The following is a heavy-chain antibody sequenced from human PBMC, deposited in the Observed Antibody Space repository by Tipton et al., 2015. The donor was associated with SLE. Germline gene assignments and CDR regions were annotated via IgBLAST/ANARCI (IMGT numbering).Heavy chain of an antibody. D-gene: IGHD2-15*01. Sequence: TLSLTCAVYGGSFSGYYWSWIRQPPGKGLEWIGEINHSGSTNYNPSLKSRVTISVDTSKNQFSLKLSSVTAADTAVYYCARVVFPVVAATNWFDPWGQGTRVTVSS. CDR2: INHSGST. CDR1: GGSFSGYY. V-gene: IGHV4-34*01. J-gene: IGHJ5*02. CDR3: ARVVFPVVAATNWFDP.